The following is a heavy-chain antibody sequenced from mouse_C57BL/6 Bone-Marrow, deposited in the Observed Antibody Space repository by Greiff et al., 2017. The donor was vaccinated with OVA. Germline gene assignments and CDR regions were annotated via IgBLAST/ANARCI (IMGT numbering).Heavy chain of an antibody. CDR1: GFTFSDYG. J-gene: IGHJ1*03. CDR2: ISSGSSTI. V-gene: IGHV5-17*01. Sequence: EVQLVESGGGLVKPGGSLKLSCAASGFTFSDYGMHWVRQAPEKGLEWVAYISSGSSTIYYADTVKGRFTISRDNAKNTLFLQMTSLRSEDTAMYYCARPYYYGSSYSWYFDVWGTGTTVTVSS. D-gene: IGHD1-1*01. CDR3: ARPYYYGSSYSWYFDV.